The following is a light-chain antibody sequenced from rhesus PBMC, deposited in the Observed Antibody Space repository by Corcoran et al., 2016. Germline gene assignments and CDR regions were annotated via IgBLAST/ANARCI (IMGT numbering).Light chain of an antibody. CDR2: DAS. Sequence: DIQMTQSPSSLSASVGDRVTITCRASQGITNDLAWYQQKPGETPKILISDASSLQRGIPSRFSGSGSGTDFTLTINSRQSEDFATYYCQHYYSIPPTFGQGTKVEIK. J-gene: IGKJ1*01. CDR1: QGITND. CDR3: QHYYSIPPT. V-gene: IGKV1-33*02.